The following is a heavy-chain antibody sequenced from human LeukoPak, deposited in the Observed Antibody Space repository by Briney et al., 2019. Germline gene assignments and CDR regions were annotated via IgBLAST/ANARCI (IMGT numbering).Heavy chain of an antibody. J-gene: IGHJ4*02. CDR1: GFTFSSYE. D-gene: IGHD6-19*01. V-gene: IGHV3-48*03. Sequence: GGSLRLSCAASGFTFSSYEMHWVRQAPGKGLEWVSYISSSGSTIYYADSVKGRFTISRDNAKNSLYLQMNSLRAEDMALYYCAKDFGYSSPTNYFDYWGQGTLVTVSS. CDR2: ISSSGSTI. CDR3: AKDFGYSSPTNYFDY.